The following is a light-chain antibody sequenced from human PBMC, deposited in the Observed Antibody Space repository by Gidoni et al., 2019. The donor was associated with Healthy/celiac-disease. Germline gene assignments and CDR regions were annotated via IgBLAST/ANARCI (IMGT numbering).Light chain of an antibody. CDR1: QSVSSN. J-gene: IGKJ3*01. V-gene: IGKV3-15*01. CDR3: QQYNNWPPVFT. CDR2: GAS. Sequence: EIVMTQSPATLSVSPGERATLSCRASQSVSSNLAWYQQKPGQAPRLLIYGASTRATGIPARFIDSGSGTEFTLTISSLQSEVFAVYYCQQYNNWPPVFTFGPGTKVDIK.